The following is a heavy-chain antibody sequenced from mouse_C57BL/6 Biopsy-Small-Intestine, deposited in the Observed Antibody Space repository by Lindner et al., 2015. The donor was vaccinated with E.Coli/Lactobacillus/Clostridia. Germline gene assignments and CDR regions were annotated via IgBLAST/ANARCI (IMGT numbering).Heavy chain of an antibody. CDR2: IDPENGDT. J-gene: IGHJ3*01. CDR1: GFNIKDDY. V-gene: IGHV14-4*01. CDR3: TGGGAWFAY. Sequence: VQLQESGAELVRPGASVKLSCTASGFNIKDDYMHWVKQRPEQGLEWIGWIDPENGDTEYASKFQGKATITADTSSNTAYLQLSSLTSEDTAVYYCTGGGAWFAYWGQGTPVTVSA.